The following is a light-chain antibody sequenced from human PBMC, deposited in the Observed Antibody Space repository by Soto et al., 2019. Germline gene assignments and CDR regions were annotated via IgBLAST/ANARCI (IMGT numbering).Light chain of an antibody. CDR1: GSNIENNY. CDR2: DSN. CDR3: GTWDNNLGAGV. V-gene: IGLV1-51*01. J-gene: IGLJ2*01. Sequence: QSVLTQPPSVSAAPGQKVTISCSGSGSNIENNYVSWFQQIPGKAPKLLIFDSNRRPSGIPDRFSGSKSGTSATLGITGLQTGDEADYYCGTWDNNLGAGVFGGGTKLTVL.